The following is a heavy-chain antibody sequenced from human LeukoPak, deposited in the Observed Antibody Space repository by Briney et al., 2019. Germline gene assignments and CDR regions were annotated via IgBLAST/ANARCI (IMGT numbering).Heavy chain of an antibody. CDR2: ISYDGSNK. CDR1: GFTFSSYG. D-gene: IGHD3-9*01. Sequence: VGGLRLSCAASGFTFSSYGMHWVRQAPGKGREWGAVISYDGSNKYYADSVKGRFTISRDNSKNTLYLQMNSLRAEDTAVYYCAKEVNERYFDWYPFDYWGQGTLVTVSA. V-gene: IGHV3-30*18. CDR3: AKEVNERYFDWYPFDY. J-gene: IGHJ4*02.